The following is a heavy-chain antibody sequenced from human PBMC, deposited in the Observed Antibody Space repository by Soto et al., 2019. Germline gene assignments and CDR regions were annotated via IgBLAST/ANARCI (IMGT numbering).Heavy chain of an antibody. D-gene: IGHD6-6*01. J-gene: IGHJ6*02. CDR3: ARRYRAARDGLDV. V-gene: IGHV5-10-1*01. CDR1: KESSTSYW. CDR2: IDPSDSYT. Sequence: ACRGGKESSTSYWISHERQMPGKGLEWMGRIDPSDSYTNYSPSFQGHVTISADKSISTAYLQWSSLKASDTAMYYCARRYRAARDGLDVWGQGTTVTVSS.